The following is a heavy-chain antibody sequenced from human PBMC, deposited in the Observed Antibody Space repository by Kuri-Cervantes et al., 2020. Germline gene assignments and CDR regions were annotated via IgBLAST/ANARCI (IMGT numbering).Heavy chain of an antibody. V-gene: IGHV1-69*13. CDR3: ARAGYQPLLLNDAFDI. CDR2: IIPIFGTA. D-gene: IGHD2-21*02. CDR1: GGTFSSYA. Sequence: SVKVSCKASGGTFSSYAISRVRQAPGQGLEWMGGIIPIFGTANYAQKFQGRVTITADESTSTAYMELSSLRSEDTAVYYCARAGYQPLLLNDAFDIWGQGTMVTVSS. J-gene: IGHJ3*02.